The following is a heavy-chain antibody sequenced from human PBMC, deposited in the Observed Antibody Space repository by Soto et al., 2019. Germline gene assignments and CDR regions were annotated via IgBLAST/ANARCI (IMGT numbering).Heavy chain of an antibody. CDR1: GFTFGSYW. CDR2: IKPDGSAT. J-gene: IGHJ4*02. CDR3: ARAGYCRPGCYYYSDY. Sequence: EVQLVESGGGLVQPGGSLRLSCAVSGFTFGSYWMNWVRLIPGKGLEWVAYIKPDGSATYYVDSVKGRFTISRDNAKNSLYLQINSLRVEDTSVYYCARAGYCRPGCYYYSDYWGQGTLVTVSS. D-gene: IGHD2-2*01. V-gene: IGHV3-7*01.